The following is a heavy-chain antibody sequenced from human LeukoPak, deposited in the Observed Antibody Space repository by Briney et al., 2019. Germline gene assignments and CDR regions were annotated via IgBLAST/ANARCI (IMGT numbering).Heavy chain of an antibody. CDR2: ISYDGSNK. V-gene: IGHV3-30*18. CDR1: GFTFNSYG. CDR3: AKDHYYYGSGIYFMHYFDY. Sequence: PGRSLRLSCAASGFTFNSYGMHWVRQAPGKGLEWVAGISYDGSNKYYAESVKGRFTISRENSKNTLHLQMNSLRAQDTAVYYCAKDHYYYGSGIYFMHYFDYWGQGTLVTVSS. D-gene: IGHD3-10*01. J-gene: IGHJ4*02.